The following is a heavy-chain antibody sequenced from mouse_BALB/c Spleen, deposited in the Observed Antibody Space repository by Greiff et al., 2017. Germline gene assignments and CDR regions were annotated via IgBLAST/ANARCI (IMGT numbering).Heavy chain of an antibody. CDR1: GYTFTSYW. J-gene: IGHJ3*01. V-gene: IGHV1-7*01. D-gene: IGHD2-14*01. CDR2: INPSTGYT. CDR3: ARRYDVAWFAY. Sequence: QVQLQQSGAELAKPGASVKMSCKASGYTFTSYWMHWVKQRPGQGLEWIGYINPSTGYTEYNQKFKDKATLTADKSSSTAYMQLSSLTSEDSAVYYCARRYDVAWFAYWGQGTLVTVSA.